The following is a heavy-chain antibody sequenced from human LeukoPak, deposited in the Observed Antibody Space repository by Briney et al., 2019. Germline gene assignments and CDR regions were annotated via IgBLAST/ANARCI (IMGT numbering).Heavy chain of an antibody. Sequence: ASVKVSCKASGYTFTSYDINWVRQATGQGLEWMGWMNPNSGNTGYAQKFQGRVTMTRNTSISTAYMELSSLRSDDTAVYYCARDDPRGYSFGYQIDYWGQGTLVTVSS. J-gene: IGHJ4*02. CDR1: GYTFTSYD. V-gene: IGHV1-8*01. D-gene: IGHD5-18*01. CDR2: MNPNSGNT. CDR3: ARDDPRGYSFGYQIDY.